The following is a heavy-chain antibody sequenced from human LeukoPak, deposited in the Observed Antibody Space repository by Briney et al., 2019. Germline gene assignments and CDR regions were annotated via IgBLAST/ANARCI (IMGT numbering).Heavy chain of an antibody. D-gene: IGHD3-9*01. J-gene: IGHJ4*02. V-gene: IGHV4-39*01. CDR2: IYYSGCT. CDR1: GGSISSSSYY. CDR3: ARWFPFNYDILTGRIDY. Sequence: PSETLSLTCTVSGGSISSSSYYWGWIRQPPGKGLEWIGSIYYSGCTYYNPSLKSRVTISVDTSKNQFSLKLSSVTAADTAVYYCARWFPFNYDILTGRIDYWGQGTLVTVSS.